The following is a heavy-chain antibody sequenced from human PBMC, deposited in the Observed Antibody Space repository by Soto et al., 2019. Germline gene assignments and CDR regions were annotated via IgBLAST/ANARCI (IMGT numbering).Heavy chain of an antibody. V-gene: IGHV3-33*01. Sequence: GGSLRLSCAASGFTFSSYGMHWVRQAPGKGLEWVAVIWYDGSNKYYADSVKGRFTISRDNSKNTLYLQMNSLRAEDTAVYYCARGGTGPRNAFDIWGQGTMVTVSS. CDR3: ARGGTGPRNAFDI. J-gene: IGHJ3*02. CDR1: GFTFSSYG. D-gene: IGHD1-1*01. CDR2: IWYDGSNK.